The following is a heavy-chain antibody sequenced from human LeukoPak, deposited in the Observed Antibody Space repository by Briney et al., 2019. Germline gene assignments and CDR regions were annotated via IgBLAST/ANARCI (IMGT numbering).Heavy chain of an antibody. CDR2: IIPILGIA. J-gene: IGHJ4*02. Sequence: SVKVSCKASGYTFTGYYMHWVRQAPGQGLEWMGRIIPILGIANYAQKFQGRVTITADKSTSTAYMELSSLRSEDTAVYYCARDRGYSYGRDYWGQGTLVTVSS. CDR1: GYTFTGYY. CDR3: ARDRGYSYGRDY. D-gene: IGHD5-18*01. V-gene: IGHV1-69*04.